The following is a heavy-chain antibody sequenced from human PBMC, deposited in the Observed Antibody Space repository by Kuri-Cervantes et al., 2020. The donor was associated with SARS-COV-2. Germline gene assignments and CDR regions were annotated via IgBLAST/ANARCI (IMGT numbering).Heavy chain of an antibody. Sequence: GESLKISCAASGFTFSTYGMHWVRQAPGKGLEWVAFIRYDGSNKYYADSVKGRFTISRDNSKNTVSLQMSSLRVEDTAIYFCARDGRWKQQPDYWGQGTLVTVSS. CDR2: IRYDGSNK. CDR3: ARDGRWKQQPDY. J-gene: IGHJ4*02. D-gene: IGHD4-23*01. CDR1: GFTFSTYG. V-gene: IGHV3-30*02.